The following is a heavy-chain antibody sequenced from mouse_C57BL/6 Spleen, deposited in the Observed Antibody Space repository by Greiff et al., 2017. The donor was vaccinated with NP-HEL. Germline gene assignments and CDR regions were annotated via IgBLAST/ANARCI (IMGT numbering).Heavy chain of an antibody. CDR1: GFTFSDYG. Sequence: EVKVVESGGGLVKPGGSLKLSCAASGFTFSDYGMHWVRQAPEKGLEWVAYISSGSSTIYYADTVKGRFTISRDNAKNTLFLQMTSLRSEDTAMYYCARGDYDGSYYAMDYWGQGTSVTVSS. V-gene: IGHV5-17*01. J-gene: IGHJ4*01. CDR2: ISSGSSTI. CDR3: ARGDYDGSYYAMDY. D-gene: IGHD2-4*01.